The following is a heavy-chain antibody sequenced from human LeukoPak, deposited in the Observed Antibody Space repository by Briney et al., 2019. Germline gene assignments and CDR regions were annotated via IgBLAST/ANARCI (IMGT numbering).Heavy chain of an antibody. D-gene: IGHD3-22*01. CDR3: AKVKGIVVVTNFDY. CDR1: GFTFSSYS. V-gene: IGHV3-21*04. J-gene: IGHJ4*02. Sequence: PGGSLRLSCAASGFTFSSYSMNWVRQAPGKGLEWVSSISSSSSYIYYADSVKGRFTISRDNAKNSLYLQMNSLRAEDTAVYYCAKVKGIVVVTNFDYWGQGTLVTVSS. CDR2: ISSSSSYI.